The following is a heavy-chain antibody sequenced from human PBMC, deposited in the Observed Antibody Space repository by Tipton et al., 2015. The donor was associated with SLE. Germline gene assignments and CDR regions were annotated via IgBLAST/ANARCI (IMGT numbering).Heavy chain of an antibody. J-gene: IGHJ4*02. CDR1: GFTVSGNY. CDR3: AREGRAHKYFDY. Sequence: SLRLSCAASGFTVSGNYMGWVRQAPGKGLDWVSVIYGGGSTDYADSLKGRITISRDNANNLLYLQMNSLRAEDTAVYYCAREGRAHKYFDYWGQGTLATVSS. V-gene: IGHV3-53*01. CDR2: IYGGGST.